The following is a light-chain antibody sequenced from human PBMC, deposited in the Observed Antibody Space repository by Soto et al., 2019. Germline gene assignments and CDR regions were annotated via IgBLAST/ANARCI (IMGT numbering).Light chain of an antibody. CDR3: QQYNNWPRT. J-gene: IGKJ1*01. CDR2: GAS. V-gene: IGKV3-15*01. Sequence: EIVMTQSPATLSVFPGERVTLSCRASQSVSSNLAWYQQKPGQAPRLLIYGASTRATGIPARFSGSGSGTEFTLTISSLQSEDFAVYYCQQYNNWPRTFGQGTK. CDR1: QSVSSN.